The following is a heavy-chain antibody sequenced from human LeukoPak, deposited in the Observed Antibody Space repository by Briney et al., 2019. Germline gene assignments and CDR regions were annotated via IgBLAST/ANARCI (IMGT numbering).Heavy chain of an antibody. CDR2: ISGSGGST. D-gene: IGHD3-22*01. J-gene: IGHJ5*02. CDR3: AKSTMIVHPTPVRFDP. CDR1: GFTFSSYA. V-gene: IGHV3-23*01. Sequence: QPGGSLRLSCAASGFTFSSYAMSWVRQAPGKGLEWVSAISGSGGSTCYADSVKGRFTISRDNSKNTLYLQMNSLRAEDTAVYYCAKSTMIVHPTPVRFDPWGQGTLVTVSS.